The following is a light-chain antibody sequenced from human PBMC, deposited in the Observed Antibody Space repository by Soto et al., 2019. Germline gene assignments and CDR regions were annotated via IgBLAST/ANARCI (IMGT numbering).Light chain of an antibody. CDR2: DVS. J-gene: IGLJ1*01. CDR1: SRDVGGNNY. Sequence: QSVLTQPASVSVSPGQSITISCTGTSRDVGGNNYVSWYQQHPGKAPKVMIYDVSNRPSGVSDRFSGSKSGITASLTISGLQAEDEADYYCSSYTSSKTVVFGTGTKVTV. V-gene: IGLV2-14*03. CDR3: SSYTSSKTVV.